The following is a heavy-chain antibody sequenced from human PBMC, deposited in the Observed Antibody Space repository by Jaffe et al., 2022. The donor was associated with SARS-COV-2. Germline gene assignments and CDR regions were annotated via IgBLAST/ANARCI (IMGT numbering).Heavy chain of an antibody. CDR1: GYSFTSFW. CDR3: ARHWGGGAFCSGGNCYIDY. Sequence: EVQLVQSGAEVKKPGESLKISCKGSGYSFTSFWIAWVRQMPGKGLEWMGIIYPGDPGDSDARYTPSFQGQVTISVDKSISTAYLQWSSLKASDTAMYYCARHWGGGAFCSGGNCYIDYWGQGTLVTVSS. CDR2: IYPGDPGDSDA. V-gene: IGHV5-51*01. J-gene: IGHJ4*02. D-gene: IGHD2-15*01.